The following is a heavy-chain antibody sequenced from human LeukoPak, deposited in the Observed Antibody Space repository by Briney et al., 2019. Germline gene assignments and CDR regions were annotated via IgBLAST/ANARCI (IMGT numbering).Heavy chain of an antibody. CDR1: GGSFSGYY. CDR2: INHSGST. D-gene: IGHD6-13*01. J-gene: IGHJ5*02. V-gene: IGHV4-34*01. CDR3: ARGIRVAAAWFDP. Sequence: SEPLSFTCAVYGGSFSGYYWSWIHKPPGKGLEWIGEINHSGSTNYNPSLKSRVTISVDTSKNQFSLKLSSVTAADTAVYYCARGIRVAAAWFDPWGQGTLVTVSS.